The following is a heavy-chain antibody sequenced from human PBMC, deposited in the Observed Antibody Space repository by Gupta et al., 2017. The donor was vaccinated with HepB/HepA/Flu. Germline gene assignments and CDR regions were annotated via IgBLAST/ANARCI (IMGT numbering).Heavy chain of an antibody. Sequence: QVQLQESGPGLVKPSETLSLTCTVSGGSISSYYWSWIRQPPGKGLEWIGYIYYSGSTNYNPSLKSRVTISVDTSKNQFSLKLSSVTAADTAVYYCARVLRAARPQFDYWGQGTLVTVSS. V-gene: IGHV4-59*01. CDR1: GGSISSYY. CDR2: IYYSGST. J-gene: IGHJ4*02. D-gene: IGHD6-6*01. CDR3: ARVLRAARPQFDY.